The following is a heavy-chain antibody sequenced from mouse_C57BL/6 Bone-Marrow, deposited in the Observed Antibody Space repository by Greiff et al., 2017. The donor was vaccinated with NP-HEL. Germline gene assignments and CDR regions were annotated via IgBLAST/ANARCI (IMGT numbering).Heavy chain of an antibody. V-gene: IGHV1-81*01. D-gene: IGHD2-4*01. CDR3: ARNPIYYDYDWFAY. CDR1: GYTFTSYG. CDR2: IYPRSGNT. J-gene: IGHJ3*01. Sequence: VKLQQSGAELARPGASVKLSCKASGYTFTSYGISWVKQRTGQGLEWIGEIYPRSGNTYYNEKFKGKATLTADKSSSTAYMELRSLTSEDSAVYFCARNPIYYDYDWFAYWGQGTLVTVSA.